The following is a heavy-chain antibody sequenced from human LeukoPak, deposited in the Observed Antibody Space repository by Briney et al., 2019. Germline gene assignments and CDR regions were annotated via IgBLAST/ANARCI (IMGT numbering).Heavy chain of an antibody. V-gene: IGHV3-30*18. CDR2: ISYDGSNK. D-gene: IGHD5-12*01. Sequence: GRSLRLSCAASGFTFSSYGMYWVRQAPGKGLEWVAVISYDGSNKYYADSVKGRFTISRDNSKNTLYLQMNSLRAEDTAVYYCAKGPIVAMIGYFDYWGQGTLVTVSS. CDR1: GFTFSSYG. CDR3: AKGPIVAMIGYFDY. J-gene: IGHJ4*02.